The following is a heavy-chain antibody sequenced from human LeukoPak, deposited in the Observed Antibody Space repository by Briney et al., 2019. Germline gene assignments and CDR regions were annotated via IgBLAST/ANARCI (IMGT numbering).Heavy chain of an antibody. D-gene: IGHD5-18*01. Sequence: SETLSLTCTVSGYSISTGYYWDWIRQPPGKGLEWIGSIYYSGSTYYNPSLKSRVTISVDTSKNQFSLKLSSVTAADTAVYYCARAPGYSYGNNWFDPWGQGTLVTVSS. CDR1: GYSISTGYY. CDR2: IYYSGST. CDR3: ARAPGYSYGNNWFDP. V-gene: IGHV4-38-2*02. J-gene: IGHJ5*02.